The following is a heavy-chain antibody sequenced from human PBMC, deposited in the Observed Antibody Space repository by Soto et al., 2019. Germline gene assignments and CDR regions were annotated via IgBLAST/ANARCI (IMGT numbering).Heavy chain of an antibody. Sequence: EVQVLEFGGGLVQPGGSLRLSCAASGFTFSFYAMTWVRQAPGKGLEWVSRISGSGVNTFYTDSVKGRFTISRDNSKNTVYLQMSSVRAEDTAIYYCVKESGGRDCGGGPCYFPHWGQGTLVTVSS. J-gene: IGHJ4*02. CDR1: GFTFSFYA. D-gene: IGHD2-15*01. V-gene: IGHV3-23*01. CDR2: ISGSGVNT. CDR3: VKESGGRDCGGGPCYFPH.